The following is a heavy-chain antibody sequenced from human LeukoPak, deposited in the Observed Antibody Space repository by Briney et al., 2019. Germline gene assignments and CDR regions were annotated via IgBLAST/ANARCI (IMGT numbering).Heavy chain of an antibody. D-gene: IGHD1-1*01. Sequence: GGSLRLSCAASGFTVSSNYMSWVRQAPGKGLEWVSVIYSGGSTYYADSVKGRFTISRDNSKNTLYLQMNSLRAEGTAVYYCARDTTNWIVPKGFDYWGQGTLVTVSS. CDR3: ARDTTNWIVPKGFDY. CDR1: GFTVSSNY. V-gene: IGHV3-53*01. CDR2: IYSGGST. J-gene: IGHJ4*02.